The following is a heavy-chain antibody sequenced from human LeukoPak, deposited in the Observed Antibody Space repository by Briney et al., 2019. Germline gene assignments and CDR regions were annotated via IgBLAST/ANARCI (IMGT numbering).Heavy chain of an antibody. CDR3: ASRAEGEQWLVQRAYYFDY. CDR2: INHSVST. V-gene: IGHV4-34*01. Sequence: SSETLSLTCAVYGWSFSGYYWSWIRQPPGKGLEWIGEINHSVSTNYNPSLKSRVTMSVDTSKNQFSLRLTSVTAAERAVYYCASRAEGEQWLVQRAYYFDYWGQGNLVTISS. J-gene: IGHJ4*02. D-gene: IGHD6-19*01. CDR1: GWSFSGYY.